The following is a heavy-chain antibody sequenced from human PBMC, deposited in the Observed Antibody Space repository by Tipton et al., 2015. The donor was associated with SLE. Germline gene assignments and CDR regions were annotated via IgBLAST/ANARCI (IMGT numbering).Heavy chain of an antibody. CDR1: GGSISSGGYS. CDR2: IYHSGST. Sequence: TLSLTCAVSGGSISSGGYSWSWIRQPPGEGLEWVGFIYHSGSTYYNPSLKSRVSISVDRSKNHLTLMMTSVTAADTAIYYCARSSGDSLYYFKYWGQGALVTVSS. CDR3: ARSSGDSLYYFKY. V-gene: IGHV4-30-2*01. J-gene: IGHJ4*02. D-gene: IGHD2-15*01.